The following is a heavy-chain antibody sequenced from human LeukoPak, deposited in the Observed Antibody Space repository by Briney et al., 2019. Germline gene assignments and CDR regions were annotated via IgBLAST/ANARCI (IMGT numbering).Heavy chain of an antibody. CDR3: ARADYGSGEPFDY. D-gene: IGHD3-10*01. CDR1: GYTFTRYG. V-gene: IGHV1-2*02. J-gene: IGHJ4*02. CDR2: INPNSGGT. Sequence: ASVKVSCKTSGYTFTRYGITWVRQAPGQGLEWMGWINPNSGGTNYAQKFQGRVTMTRDTSISTAYMELSRLRSDDTAVYYCARADYGSGEPFDYWGQGTLVTVSS.